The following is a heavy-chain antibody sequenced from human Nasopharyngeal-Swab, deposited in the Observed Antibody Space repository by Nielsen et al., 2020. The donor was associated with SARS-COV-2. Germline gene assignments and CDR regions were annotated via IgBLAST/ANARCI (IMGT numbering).Heavy chain of an antibody. Sequence: GGSLRLSCAASGFTFSSYGMHWVRQAPGKGLEWVAVISSDGTNKYYADSVKGRFTISRDNSKNTPYLQMNSLRDEDTAVYYCAKDWGKLDYWGQGTLVTVSS. CDR3: AKDWGKLDY. CDR2: ISSDGTNK. CDR1: GFTFSSYG. J-gene: IGHJ4*02. V-gene: IGHV3-30*18. D-gene: IGHD3-16*01.